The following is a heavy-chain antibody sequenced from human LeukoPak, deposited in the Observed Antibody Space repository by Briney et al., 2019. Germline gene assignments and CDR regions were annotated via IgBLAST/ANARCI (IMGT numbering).Heavy chain of an antibody. V-gene: IGHV3-23*01. J-gene: IGHJ4*02. Sequence: QPGGSLRLSCAASGFTFSSYAMGWVRQAPGKGLEWLSVISGTGGSTNYADSVKGRFTISRDNSKKTLYLQMNSLRAEDTAVYYCARDSPGYLAYDSWGQGTLVTVSS. CDR1: GFTFSSYA. CDR2: ISGTGGST. D-gene: IGHD1-1*01. CDR3: ARDSPGYLAYDS.